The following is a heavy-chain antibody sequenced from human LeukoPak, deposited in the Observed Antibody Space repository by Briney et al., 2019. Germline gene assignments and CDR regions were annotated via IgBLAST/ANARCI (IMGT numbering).Heavy chain of an antibody. J-gene: IGHJ6*02. Sequence: SETLSLTCTVSGDSITSSSYYWGWIRQPPGKGLEWIGTMYYTGTIYYNPSLKSRVTISVDTSKNQFSLSLSSVTAADTAVYYCARGRGYSGYDYYYYYGMDVWGQGTTVTVSS. CDR3: ARGRGYSGYDYYYYYGMDV. V-gene: IGHV4-39*07. D-gene: IGHD5-12*01. CDR2: MYYTGTI. CDR1: GDSITSSSYY.